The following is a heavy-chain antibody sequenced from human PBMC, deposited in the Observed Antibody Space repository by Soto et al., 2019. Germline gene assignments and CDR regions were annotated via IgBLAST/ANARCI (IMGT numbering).Heavy chain of an antibody. CDR1: GGSFSGYY. J-gene: IGHJ4*02. V-gene: IGHV4-34*01. CDR3: ARSYGGNSGTFDF. D-gene: IGHD4-17*01. Sequence: QVQLQQWGAGLLKPSETLSLTCAVYGGSFSGYYWSWIRQPPGKGLEYIGEINHSGSTNYNPSLKSRVTISVDTSKNQFSLKLSSVTAADTAVYYCARSYGGNSGTFDFCGQGTLVTVSS. CDR2: INHSGST.